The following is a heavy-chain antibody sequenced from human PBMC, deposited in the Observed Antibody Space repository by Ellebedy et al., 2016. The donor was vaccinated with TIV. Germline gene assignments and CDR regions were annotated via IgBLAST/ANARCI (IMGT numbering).Heavy chain of an antibody. D-gene: IGHD1-26*01. CDR2: INSDGSST. CDR1: GFTFSSYW. CDR3: ARAGVGYYYYYYGMDV. V-gene: IGHV3-74*01. J-gene: IGHJ6*02. Sequence: GESLKISCAASGFTFSSYWMHWVRQAPGKGLVWVSRINSDGSSTSYADSVKGRFTISRDNAKNTLYLQMNSLRAEDTAVYYCARAGVGYYYYYYGMDVWGQGTTVTVSS.